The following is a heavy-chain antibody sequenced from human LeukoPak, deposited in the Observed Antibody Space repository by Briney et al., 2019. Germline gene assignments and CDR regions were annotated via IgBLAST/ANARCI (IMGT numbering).Heavy chain of an antibody. Sequence: GASVTVSCMASGYTFNRYGISWVRQDPGQGSEGMGWISGNNGKTNYAQNFQGRFTMTTDTSTSTAYMEVRSLRSDDTAVYYCARGSLYYDILTGPYYFDYWGQGTLVTVSS. V-gene: IGHV1-18*01. CDR2: ISGNNGKT. CDR1: GYTFNRYG. CDR3: ARGSLYYDILTGPYYFDY. J-gene: IGHJ4*02. D-gene: IGHD3-9*01.